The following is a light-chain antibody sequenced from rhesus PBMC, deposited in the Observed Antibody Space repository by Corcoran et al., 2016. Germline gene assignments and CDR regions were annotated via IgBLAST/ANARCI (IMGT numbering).Light chain of an antibody. V-gene: IGKV1-69*01. CDR2: RAS. CDR3: QQHDNSPLT. Sequence: DIQMTQSPSSLSASVGDRVTITCRASQGISNWLAWYQQKPGKAPKLLIYRASNLETGVPSRFSGSGAGTDFTLTISSMQPEDIATSYCQQHDNSPLTFGGGTKVELK. CDR1: QGISNW. J-gene: IGKJ4*01.